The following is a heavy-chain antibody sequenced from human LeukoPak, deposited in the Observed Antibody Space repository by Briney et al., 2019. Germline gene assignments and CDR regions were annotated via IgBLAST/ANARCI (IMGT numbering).Heavy chain of an antibody. Sequence: GGSLRLSCAASGFTFSSYSMNWVRHAPGKGLEWVSSISSSSSYTYYADSVKGRFTISRDNAKNSLYLQMNSLRAEDTAVYYCARDRGIGGSSWYPLDYWGQGTLVTVSS. D-gene: IGHD6-13*01. CDR2: ISSSSSYT. CDR3: ARDRGIGGSSWYPLDY. V-gene: IGHV3-21*01. J-gene: IGHJ4*02. CDR1: GFTFSSYS.